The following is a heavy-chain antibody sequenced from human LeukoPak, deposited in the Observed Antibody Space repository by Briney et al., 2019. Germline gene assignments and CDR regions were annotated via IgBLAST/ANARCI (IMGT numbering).Heavy chain of an antibody. CDR3: ARDSQIAAAGYYFDY. V-gene: IGHV4-4*02. CDR1: GGSISSSNW. J-gene: IGHJ4*02. CDR2: IYHSGST. D-gene: IGHD6-13*01. Sequence: SETLSLTCAVSGGSISSSNWWSWVRQPPGKGLEWIGEIYHSGSTNYNPSLKSRVTISVDKSKNQFSLKLSSVTAADTAVYYCARDSQIAAAGYYFDYWGQGTLVTVSS.